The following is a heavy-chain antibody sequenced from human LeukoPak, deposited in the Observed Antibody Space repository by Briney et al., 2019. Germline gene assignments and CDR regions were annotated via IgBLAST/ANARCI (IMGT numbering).Heavy chain of an antibody. V-gene: IGHV3-21*01. D-gene: IGHD2-15*01. Sequence: GGSLRLFCAASGFTFSSYSMNWVRQAPGKGLEWVSSISSSSSYIYYADSVKGRFTISRDNAKNSLYLQMNSLRAEDTAVYYCARSYCRGGSCYSGDAFDIWGQGTMVTVSS. CDR2: ISSSSSYI. J-gene: IGHJ3*02. CDR3: ARSYCRGGSCYSGDAFDI. CDR1: GFTFSSYS.